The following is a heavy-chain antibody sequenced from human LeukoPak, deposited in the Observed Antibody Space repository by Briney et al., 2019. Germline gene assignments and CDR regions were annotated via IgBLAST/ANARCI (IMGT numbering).Heavy chain of an antibody. CDR2: IIPIFGTA. D-gene: IGHD3-9*01. CDR3: ARSKDLRLDDIYY. V-gene: IGHV1-69*13. J-gene: IGHJ4*02. CDR1: GGTFSSYA. Sequence: SVKVSCKASGGTFSSYAFSWVRQAPGQGLEWMGGIIPIFGTANYAQKFQGRVTITADESTSSADMELSSLSSEDTAVYYCARSKDLRLDDIYYWGQGTLVTVSS.